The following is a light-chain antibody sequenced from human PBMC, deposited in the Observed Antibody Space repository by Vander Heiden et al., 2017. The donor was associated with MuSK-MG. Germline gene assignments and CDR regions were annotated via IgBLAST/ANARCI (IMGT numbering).Light chain of an antibody. CDR1: DSNVGTNF. CDR3: AAWDDSLTGL. V-gene: IGLV1-47*01. CDR2: RND. Sequence: QSVLTQPPSASGAPGQRVTISCSGSDSNVGTNFVHWYQQLPGTAPKLLIYRNDQRPSGVPDRFSGSKYGNSASLAISGLRAEDEAYYYCAAWDDSLTGLFGGGTKLSVL. J-gene: IGLJ2*01.